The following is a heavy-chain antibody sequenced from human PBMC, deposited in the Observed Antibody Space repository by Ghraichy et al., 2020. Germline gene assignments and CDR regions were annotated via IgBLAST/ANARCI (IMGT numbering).Heavy chain of an antibody. V-gene: IGHV4-59*01. CDR2: IYYSGST. CDR3: AGETRGTTVISFPGSFDY. J-gene: IGHJ4*02. Sequence: SETLSLTCTVSGGSIRSYYWSWIRQPPGKGLEWIGYIYYSGSTNYNPSLKSRVTISVDVSKSHFSLKLSSVTAADTAVYYCAGETRGTTVISFPGSFDYWGQGTLVTVSS. CDR1: GGSIRSYY. D-gene: IGHD4-17*01.